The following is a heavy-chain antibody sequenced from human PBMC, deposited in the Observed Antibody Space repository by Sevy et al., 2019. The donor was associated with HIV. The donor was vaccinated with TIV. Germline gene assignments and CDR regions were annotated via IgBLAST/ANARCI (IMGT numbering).Heavy chain of an antibody. Sequence: GGSLRLSCAASGFTFSSYAMHWVRQAPGKGLEWVVVISYDGSNKYYADSVKGRFTISRDNSKNTLYLQMNSLRAEDTAVYYCARDTYSSSSVFDYWGQGTLVTVSS. D-gene: IGHD6-6*01. J-gene: IGHJ4*02. CDR1: GFTFSSYA. V-gene: IGHV3-30*04. CDR2: ISYDGSNK. CDR3: ARDTYSSSSVFDY.